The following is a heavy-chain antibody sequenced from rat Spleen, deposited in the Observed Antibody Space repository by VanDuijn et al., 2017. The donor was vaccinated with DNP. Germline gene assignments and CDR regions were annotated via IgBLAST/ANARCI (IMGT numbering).Heavy chain of an antibody. CDR1: GFSLTSYH. D-gene: IGHD4-3*01. J-gene: IGHJ2*01. CDR2: IQSGGST. V-gene: IGHV2-27*01. Sequence: QVQLKESGPGLVQPSQTLSLTCTVSGFSLTSYHVHWVRQPPGKGLEWMGRIQSGGSTDYNSALKSRLSISRDTSKSQVFLKMNSLQTEDTAMFFCASGYGNYWGQGVMVTVSA. CDR3: ASGYGNY.